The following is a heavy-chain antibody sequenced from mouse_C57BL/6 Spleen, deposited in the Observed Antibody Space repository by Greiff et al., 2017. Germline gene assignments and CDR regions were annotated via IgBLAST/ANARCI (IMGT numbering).Heavy chain of an antibody. CDR2: IDPSDSYT. J-gene: IGHJ2*01. CDR3: ARNHYGSSGFDY. Sequence: QVQLQQPGAELVMPGASVKLSCKASGYTFTSYWMHWVKQRPGQGLEWIGEIDPSDSYTNYNQKFKGKSTLTVDKSSSTAYMQLSSLTSEDSAVYYCARNHYGSSGFDYWGQGTTLTVSS. V-gene: IGHV1-69*01. CDR1: GYTFTSYW. D-gene: IGHD1-1*01.